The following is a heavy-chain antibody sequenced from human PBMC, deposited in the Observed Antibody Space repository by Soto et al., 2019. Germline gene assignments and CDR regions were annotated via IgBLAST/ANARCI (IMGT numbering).Heavy chain of an antibody. CDR3: ARQGGMDV. CDR1: PFTFGSYK. J-gene: IGHJ6*02. CDR2: INNSRTTT. V-gene: IGHV3-48*02. Sequence: GSLRLASAASPFTFGSYKMNWVRQAPGKGLEWISFINNSRTTTYYAASVKGRFTIPRDNAKNSLYLQMNSLRDEATAVYYCARQGGMDVWGQGTTVTVSS.